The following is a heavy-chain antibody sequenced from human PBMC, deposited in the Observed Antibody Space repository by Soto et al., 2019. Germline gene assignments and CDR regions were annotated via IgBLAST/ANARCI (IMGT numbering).Heavy chain of an antibody. CDR2: ISSSSSYT. J-gene: IGHJ6*02. CDR1: GFTFSYYY. CDR3: ARYRDYXDSSGYYPSQYYYGTDV. Sequence: GGSLRLSCAASGFTFSYYYMSWIRQAPGKGLEWVSYISSSSSYTNYADSVKGRFTISRDNAKNSLYLQMNSLRAEDTAVYYCARYRDYXDSSGYYPSQYYYGTDVWGQGTTVTVSS. V-gene: IGHV3-11*06. D-gene: IGHD3-22*01.